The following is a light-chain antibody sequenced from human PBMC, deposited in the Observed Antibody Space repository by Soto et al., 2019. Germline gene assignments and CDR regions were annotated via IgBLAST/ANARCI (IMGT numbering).Light chain of an antibody. Sequence: QSVLTEPRSVSGCPGQSVTISCTGTSSDVGGYNYVSWYQQHPGKAPKLMIYDVSKRPSGVPDRFSGSKSGNTASLTISGLQAEDEADYSCCSYAGSYSYVFGTGTKLTVL. CDR2: DVS. J-gene: IGLJ1*01. V-gene: IGLV2-11*01. CDR1: SSDVGGYNY. CDR3: CSYAGSYSYV.